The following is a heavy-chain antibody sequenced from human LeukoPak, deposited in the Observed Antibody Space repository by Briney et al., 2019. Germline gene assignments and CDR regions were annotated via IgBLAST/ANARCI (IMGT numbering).Heavy chain of an antibody. CDR1: GGTFSSYA. Sequence: GASVKVSCKASGGTFSSYAISWVRQAPGQGLEWMGGIIPIFGTANYAQKFQGRVTITTDESTSTAYMELSSLRSDDTAVYYCARGGGPYESTGFFAGPFDYWGQGTLVTVSS. CDR3: ARGGGPYESTGFFAGPFDY. V-gene: IGHV1-69*05. J-gene: IGHJ4*02. CDR2: IIPIFGTA. D-gene: IGHD6-19*01.